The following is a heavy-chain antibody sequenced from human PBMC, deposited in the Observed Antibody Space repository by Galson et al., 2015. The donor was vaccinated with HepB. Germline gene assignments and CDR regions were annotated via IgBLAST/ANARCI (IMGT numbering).Heavy chain of an antibody. J-gene: IGHJ6*02. Sequence: SLRLSCAASGFIFGDYSLSWFRQAPGKGLEWVGFFRSKAYGGTAEYAASVKGRSTITSDDSKSIAYLQMNSLKTEDTAVYYCTRWIPVASWYFGMDVWGQGTTVTVSS. CDR1: GFIFGDYS. CDR2: FRSKAYGGTA. D-gene: IGHD2-2*03. CDR3: TRWIPVASWYFGMDV. V-gene: IGHV3-49*03.